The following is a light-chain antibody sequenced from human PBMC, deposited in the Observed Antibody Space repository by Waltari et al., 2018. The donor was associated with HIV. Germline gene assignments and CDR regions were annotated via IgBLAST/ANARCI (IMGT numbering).Light chain of an antibody. CDR2: EVT. CDR3: CLYGSSATFVV. V-gene: IGLV2-23*02. CDR1: SSDVGNYNL. J-gene: IGLJ2*01. Sequence: QSALTQPASVSGSPGQSITISCTETSSDVGNYNLVSWYQQYTGKAPKLLIYEVTKRPAGVSSRFSGSKSGNTASLTISDLQSEDEANYYCCLYGSSATFVVFGGGTRVTV.